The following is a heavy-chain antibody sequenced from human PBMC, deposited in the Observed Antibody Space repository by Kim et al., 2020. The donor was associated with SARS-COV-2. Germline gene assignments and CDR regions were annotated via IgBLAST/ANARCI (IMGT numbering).Heavy chain of an antibody. Sequence: NYAQKFQGRVTMTRDTSISTAYMELSRLRSDDTAVYYCARGVSGFPLDYWGQGTLVTVSS. J-gene: IGHJ4*02. V-gene: IGHV1-2*02. D-gene: IGHD3-10*01. CDR3: ARGVSGFPLDY.